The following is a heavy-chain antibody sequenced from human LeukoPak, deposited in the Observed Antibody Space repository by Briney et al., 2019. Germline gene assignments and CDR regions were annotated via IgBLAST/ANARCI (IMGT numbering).Heavy chain of an antibody. J-gene: IGHJ4*02. CDR1: GGTFSSYA. V-gene: IGHV1-69*13. CDR3: ARDAHSVDSSGYYAHY. Sequence: SVNVSFKASGGTFSSYAISWVRQAPGQGLEWMGGIIPIFGTANYAQKFQGRVTITADESTSTAYMELSSLRSEDTAVYYCARDAHSVDSSGYYAHYWGQGTLVTVSS. D-gene: IGHD3-22*01. CDR2: IIPIFGTA.